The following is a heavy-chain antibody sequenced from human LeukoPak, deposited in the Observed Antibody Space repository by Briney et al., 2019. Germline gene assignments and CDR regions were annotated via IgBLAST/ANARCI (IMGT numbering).Heavy chain of an antibody. J-gene: IGHJ5*02. CDR2: INTNTGNP. D-gene: IGHD6-13*01. CDR3: ARAYSSSWYGWFDP. V-gene: IGHV7-4-1*02. CDR1: GYTFTSYA. Sequence: RASVKVSCKASGYTFTSYAMNWVRQAPGQGLERMGWINTNTGNPTYAQGFTGRFVFSLDTSVSTAYLQISSLKAEDTAVYYCARAYSSSWYGWFDPWGQGTLVTVSS.